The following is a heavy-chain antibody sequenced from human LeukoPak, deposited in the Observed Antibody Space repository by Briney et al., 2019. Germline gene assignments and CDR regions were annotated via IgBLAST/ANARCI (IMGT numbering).Heavy chain of an antibody. V-gene: IGHV3-33*01. D-gene: IGHD2-15*01. CDR1: GFTFSSYG. Sequence: GGSLRLSCAASGFTFSSYGMHWVRQAPGKGLEWVAVIWYDGSNKYYADSVKGRFTISGDNSKNTLYLQMNSLRAEDTAVYYCARATGGYCSGGSCYSGYFQHWGQGTLVTVSS. J-gene: IGHJ1*01. CDR2: IWYDGSNK. CDR3: ARATGGYCSGGSCYSGYFQH.